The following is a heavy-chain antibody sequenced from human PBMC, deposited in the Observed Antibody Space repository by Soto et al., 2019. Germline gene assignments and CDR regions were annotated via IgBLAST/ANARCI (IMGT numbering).Heavy chain of an antibody. D-gene: IGHD3-10*01. V-gene: IGHV4-34*01. CDR2: INHSGST. Sequence: QVQLQQWGAGLLKPSETLSLTCAVYGGSFSGYYWSWIRQPPGKGLEWIGEINHSGSTNYNPSLKRPITQSRDTAKNQFSPKVGSGTAADKAVYYRGGGLGRRRGGGYWGQGTLVTVSS. J-gene: IGHJ4*02. CDR1: GGSFSGYY. CDR3: GGGLGRRRGGGY.